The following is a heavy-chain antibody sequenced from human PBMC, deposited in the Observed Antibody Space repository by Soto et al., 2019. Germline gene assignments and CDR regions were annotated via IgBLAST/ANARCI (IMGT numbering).Heavy chain of an antibody. CDR2: IWYDGSNK. V-gene: IGHV3-33*01. Sequence: GGSLRLSCAASGFTFSSYGMHWVRQAPGKELEWVAVIWYDGSNKYYADSVKGRFTISRDNSKNTLYLQMNSLRAEDTAVYYCARDVSPGTTASVTDFDYWGQGTLVTVSS. D-gene: IGHD1-7*01. J-gene: IGHJ4*02. CDR1: GFTFSSYG. CDR3: ARDVSPGTTASVTDFDY.